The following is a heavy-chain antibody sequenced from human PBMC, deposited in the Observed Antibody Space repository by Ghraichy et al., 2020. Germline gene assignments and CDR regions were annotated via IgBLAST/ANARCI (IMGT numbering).Heavy chain of an antibody. D-gene: IGHD5-12*01. CDR1: GDSVSSNSAA. J-gene: IGHJ6*02. Sequence: SQTLSLTCAISGDSVSSNSAAWNWIRQSPSRGLEWLGRTYYRSKWYNDYAVSVKSRITINPDTSKNQFSLQLNSVTPEDTAVYYCAREGLRGYSGYDGYYYYGMGVWGQGTTVTVSS. V-gene: IGHV6-1*01. CDR3: AREGLRGYSGYDGYYYYGMGV. CDR2: TYYRSKWYN.